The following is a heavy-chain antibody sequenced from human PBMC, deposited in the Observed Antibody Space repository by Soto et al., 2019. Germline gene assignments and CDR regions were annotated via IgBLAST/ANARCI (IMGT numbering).Heavy chain of an antibody. CDR2: IIPIFGTA. V-gene: IGHV1-69*06. J-gene: IGHJ6*02. Sequence: ASVKVSCKASGGTFSSYAISWARQAPGQGLEWMGGIIPIFGTANYAQKFQGRVTITADKSTSTAYMELSSLRSEDTAVYYCARVLYGSGSYYPNPRYYYYGMDVWGQGTTVTVSS. CDR1: GGTFSSYA. D-gene: IGHD3-10*01. CDR3: ARVLYGSGSYYPNPRYYYYGMDV.